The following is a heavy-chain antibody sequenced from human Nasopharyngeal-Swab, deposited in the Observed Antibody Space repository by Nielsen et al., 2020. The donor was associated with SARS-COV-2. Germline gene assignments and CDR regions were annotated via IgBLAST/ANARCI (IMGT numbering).Heavy chain of an antibody. CDR2: IIPIFGTA. D-gene: IGHD4/OR15-4a*01. CDR3: ASLGSMVQDAFDI. CDR1: GGTFSSYA. Sequence: SVKVSCKASGGTFSSYAISWVRQAPGQGLEWMGGIIPIFGTANYAQKFQGRVTITADESTSTAYMELSSLRSDDTAVYYCASLGSMVQDAFDIWGQGTIVTVSS. V-gene: IGHV1-69*13. J-gene: IGHJ3*02.